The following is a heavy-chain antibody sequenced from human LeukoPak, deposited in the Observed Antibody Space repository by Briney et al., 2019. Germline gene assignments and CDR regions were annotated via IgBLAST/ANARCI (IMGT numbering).Heavy chain of an antibody. Sequence: SETLSLTCTVSGGSMSSNYCSWIRQPPGKGLEFIGYIHYSGSTNYNPSFKSRVTISVDTSKNHFSLKLSSVTAADTAVYYCARTGYGDHFNLWGRGTLVTVSS. CDR1: GGSMSSNY. J-gene: IGHJ2*01. CDR3: ARTGYGDHFNL. V-gene: IGHV4-59*08. CDR2: IHYSGST. D-gene: IGHD4-17*01.